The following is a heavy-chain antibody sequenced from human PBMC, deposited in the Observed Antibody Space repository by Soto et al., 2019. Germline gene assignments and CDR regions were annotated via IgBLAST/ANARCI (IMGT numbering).Heavy chain of an antibody. J-gene: IGHJ5*02. CDR1: GYTFTSYG. D-gene: IGHD3-10*01. CDR2: ISAYNGNT. Sequence: ASVKVSCKASGYTFTSYGISWVRQAPGQRLEWMGWISAYNGNTNYAQKLQGRVTMTTDTSTSTAYMELSSLRSDDTAVYYCAGGRYGWGSTGFDPWGQGTLVTVSS. CDR3: AGGRYGWGSTGFDP. V-gene: IGHV1-18*01.